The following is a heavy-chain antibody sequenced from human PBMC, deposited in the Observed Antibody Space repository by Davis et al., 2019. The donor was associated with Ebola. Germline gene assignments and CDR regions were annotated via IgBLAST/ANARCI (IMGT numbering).Heavy chain of an antibody. D-gene: IGHD6-13*01. V-gene: IGHV3-30*18. Sequence: GESLKISCAASGFTFSSYGMHWVRQAPGKGLEWVAVISYDGSNKYYADSVKGRFTISRDNSKNTLYLQMNSLRAEDTAMYYCAKWGSNWYPYYFDYWGQGTLVTVSS. CDR3: AKWGSNWYPYYFDY. CDR1: GFTFSSYG. J-gene: IGHJ4*02. CDR2: ISYDGSNK.